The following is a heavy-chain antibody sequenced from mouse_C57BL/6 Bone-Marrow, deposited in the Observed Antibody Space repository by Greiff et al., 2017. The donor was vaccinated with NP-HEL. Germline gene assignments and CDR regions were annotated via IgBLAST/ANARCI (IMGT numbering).Heavy chain of an antibody. D-gene: IGHD2-5*01. J-gene: IGHJ4*01. V-gene: IGHV1-74*01. CDR1: GYTFTSYW. CDR2: IHPSDSDT. Sequence: QVQLKQPGAELVKPGASVKVSCKASGYTFTSYWMHWVKQRPGQGLEWIGRIHPSDSDTNYNQKFKGKATLTVDKSSSTAYMQLSSLTSEDSAVYYCAIVIVTTPYYAMDYWGQGTSVTVSS. CDR3: AIVIVTTPYYAMDY.